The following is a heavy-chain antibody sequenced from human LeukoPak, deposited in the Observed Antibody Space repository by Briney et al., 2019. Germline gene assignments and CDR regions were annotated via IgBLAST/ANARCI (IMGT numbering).Heavy chain of an antibody. V-gene: IGHV3-23*01. CDR1: GGSISSSSYY. CDR3: AKDLYVDVRWGSASEI. J-gene: IGHJ3*02. Sequence: QSSETLSLTCTVSGGSISSSSYYWGWVRQAPGKGLEWVSSVSGSGGSTYYADSVKGRFTISRDNSKNTLHLQMNSLRAEDAAVYYCAKDLYVDVRWGSASEIWGQGTVVTVSS. D-gene: IGHD4-23*01. CDR2: VSGSGGST.